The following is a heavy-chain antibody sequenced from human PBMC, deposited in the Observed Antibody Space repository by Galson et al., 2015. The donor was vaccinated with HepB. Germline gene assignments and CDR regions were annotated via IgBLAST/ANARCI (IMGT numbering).Heavy chain of an antibody. CDR2: ISSSSSTI. V-gene: IGHV3-48*01. CDR1: GFIFSSYS. D-gene: IGHD6-19*01. J-gene: IGHJ4*02. Sequence: SLRLSCAASGFIFSSYSMNWVRQAPGKGLEWVSYISSSSSTIYYADSVKGRFTISRDNAKNSLYLQMNSLRAEDTAVYYCARSVAGTSFDYWGQGTLVTVSS. CDR3: ARSVAGTSFDY.